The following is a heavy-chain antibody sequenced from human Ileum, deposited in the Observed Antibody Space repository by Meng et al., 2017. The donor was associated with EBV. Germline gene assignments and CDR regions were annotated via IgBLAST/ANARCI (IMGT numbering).Heavy chain of an antibody. D-gene: IGHD4-17*01. V-gene: IGHV4-39*01. CDR1: GGTISSSNYC. CDR3: AMGPDYAKTGY. Sequence: QLLRQVSGPGLAKLSEALSLTCSVSGGTISSSNYCWGWIRQPPGKGLEWIQSICYTDYTYYNPSLKSRVTISADKSKNQFSLRLNSLTAADTAVYYCAMGPDYAKTGYWGQGTLVTVSS. CDR2: ICYTDYT. J-gene: IGHJ4*02.